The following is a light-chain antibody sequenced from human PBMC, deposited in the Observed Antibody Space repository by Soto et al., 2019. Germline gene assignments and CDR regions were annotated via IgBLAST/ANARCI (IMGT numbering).Light chain of an antibody. CDR1: GGHSSYA. Sequence: QLVLTQSPSASASLGASVKLTCTLSGGHSSYAIAWHQQQPDKGPRYLMKLNSDGSHTKGDGIPHRFSGSSSGAERYLTISSLQSEDEADYYCQTWGTGIWVFGGGTKLTVL. V-gene: IGLV4-69*01. CDR3: QTWGTGIWV. J-gene: IGLJ3*02. CDR2: LNSDGSH.